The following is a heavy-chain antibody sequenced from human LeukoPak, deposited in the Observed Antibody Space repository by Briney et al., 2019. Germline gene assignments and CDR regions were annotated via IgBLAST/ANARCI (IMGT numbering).Heavy chain of an antibody. J-gene: IGHJ4*02. Sequence: SETLSLTCTVSGGSISGGSYYWSWIRQPAGKGLEWIGRIYSSGSTNYNPSLKSRLTISVDTSKNQFSLKLTSVTAADTAVYYCASGPYSNFKRPLDYWGQGTLVTVSS. CDR1: GGSISGGSYY. V-gene: IGHV4-61*02. CDR3: ASGPYSNFKRPLDY. D-gene: IGHD6-13*01. CDR2: IYSSGST.